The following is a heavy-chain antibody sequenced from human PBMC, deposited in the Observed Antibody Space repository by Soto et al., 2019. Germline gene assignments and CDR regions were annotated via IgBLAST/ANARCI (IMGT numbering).Heavy chain of an antibody. CDR1: GFTFSSYS. CDR3: ARVQGPDY. J-gene: IGHJ4*02. CDR2: ISGSSSYI. V-gene: IGHV3-21*01. Sequence: PGGSLRLSCAASGFTFSSYSMNWVRQAPGKGLEWVSSISGSSSYIYYADSVKGRFTISRDNAKNSLYLQMNSLRAEDTAVYYCARVQGPDYWGQGTLVTVSS.